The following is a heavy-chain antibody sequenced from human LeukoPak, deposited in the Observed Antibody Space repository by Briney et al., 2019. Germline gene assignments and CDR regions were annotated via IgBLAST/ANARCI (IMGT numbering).Heavy chain of an antibody. D-gene: IGHD1-26*01. CDR1: GGSISSSSYY. Sequence: SETLSLTCTVSGGSISSSSYYWGWIRQPPGKGLEWIGSIYYGGSTYYNPSLKSRVTISVDTSKNQFSLKLSSVTAADTAVYYCARHWESYYYWGQGTLVTVSS. CDR3: ARHWESYYY. V-gene: IGHV4-39*01. J-gene: IGHJ4*02. CDR2: IYYGGST.